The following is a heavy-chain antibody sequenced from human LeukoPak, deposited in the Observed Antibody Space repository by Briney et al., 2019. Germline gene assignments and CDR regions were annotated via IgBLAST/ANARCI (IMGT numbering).Heavy chain of an antibody. J-gene: IGHJ6*02. D-gene: IGHD5-18*01. V-gene: IGHV4-30-2*01. Sequence: SQTLSLTCAVSGGSISSGGYSWSWIRQPPGKGLEWIGYIYHSGSTYYNPSLKSRVTISVDTSKNQFSLKLSSVTAADTAVYYCARALGYSSDYYGMDVWGQGTTVTVSS. CDR2: IYHSGST. CDR1: GGSISSGGYS. CDR3: ARALGYSSDYYGMDV.